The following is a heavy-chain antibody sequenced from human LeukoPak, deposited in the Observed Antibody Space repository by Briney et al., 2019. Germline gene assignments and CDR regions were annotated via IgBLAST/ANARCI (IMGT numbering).Heavy chain of an antibody. CDR3: ARGGPPAYSYYYGSGSYYAHYMDV. CDR1: GGSFSGYY. V-gene: IGHV4-34*01. Sequence: SETLSLTCAVYGGSFSGYYWSWIRQPPGKGLEWIGEINHSGSTNYNPSLKSRVTISVDTSKNQFSLKLSSVTAADTAVYYCARGGPPAYSYYYGSGSYYAHYMDVWGKGTTVTVSS. CDR2: INHSGST. D-gene: IGHD3-10*01. J-gene: IGHJ6*03.